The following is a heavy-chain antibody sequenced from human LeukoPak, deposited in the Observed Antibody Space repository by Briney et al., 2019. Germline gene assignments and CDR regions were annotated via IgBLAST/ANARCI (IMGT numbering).Heavy chain of an antibody. Sequence: GGSLRLSCAASGFTFSDYYMSWIRQAPGKGLEWVSYISSSGSTIYYADSVKGRFTISRDNAKNSLYLQMNSPRAEDTAVYYCARFKSSEYSSSSNAFDIWGQGTMVTVSS. CDR3: ARFKSSEYSSSSNAFDI. D-gene: IGHD6-6*01. V-gene: IGHV3-11*01. CDR1: GFTFSDYY. CDR2: ISSSGSTI. J-gene: IGHJ3*02.